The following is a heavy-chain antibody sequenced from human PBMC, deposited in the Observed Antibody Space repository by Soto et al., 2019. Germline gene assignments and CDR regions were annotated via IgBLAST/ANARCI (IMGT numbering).Heavy chain of an antibody. CDR2: ISSSSSTI. CDR3: ASSSVVVTAHAFDI. D-gene: IGHD2-21*02. Sequence: EVQLVESGGGLVQPGGSLRLSCAASGFTFSSYSMNWVRQAPGKGLEWVSCISSSSSTIYYADSVKGRFTISRDNAKNSLYLQMNSLRDEDTAVYYCASSSVVVTAHAFDIWGQGTMVTVSS. J-gene: IGHJ3*02. CDR1: GFTFSSYS. V-gene: IGHV3-48*02.